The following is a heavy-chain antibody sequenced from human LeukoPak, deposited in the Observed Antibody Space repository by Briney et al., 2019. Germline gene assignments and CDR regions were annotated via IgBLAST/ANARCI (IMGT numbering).Heavy chain of an antibody. CDR1: GFTFSSYA. V-gene: IGHV3-23*01. D-gene: IGHD3-16*01. J-gene: IGHJ4*02. Sequence: GGSLRLSCAASGFTFSSYAMSWVRQAPGKGLEWVSAISGSGGSTYYADSVKGRFTISRDNSKNTLYLQMNSLRAEDTAVYYCPKVWSFAPLESNFDYWGQGTLVTVSS. CDR3: PKVWSFAPLESNFDY. CDR2: ISGSGGST.